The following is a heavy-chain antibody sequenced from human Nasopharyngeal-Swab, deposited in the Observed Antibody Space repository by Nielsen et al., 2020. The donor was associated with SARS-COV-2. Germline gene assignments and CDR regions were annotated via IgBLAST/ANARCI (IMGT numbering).Heavy chain of an antibody. J-gene: IGHJ3*02. CDR3: ARLNNDAFDI. CDR1: GGSISSYY. CDR2: IYYSGST. Sequence: SETLSPPCPVPGGSISSYYWSWFRQPPGKGLEWIGYIYYSGSTNYNPPLKSRVTISVDTSKNQFSLKLSPVTAADTAVYYCARLNNDAFDIWGQGTMVTVSS. D-gene: IGHD2/OR15-2a*01. V-gene: IGHV4-59*13.